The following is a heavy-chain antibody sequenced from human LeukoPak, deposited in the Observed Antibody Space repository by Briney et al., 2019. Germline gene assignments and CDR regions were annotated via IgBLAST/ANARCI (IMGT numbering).Heavy chain of an antibody. D-gene: IGHD2-2*01. CDR3: ARQHIVVVPAGPHNWFDP. J-gene: IGHJ5*02. CDR1: GGSISSSSYY. CDR2: IYYSGST. V-gene: IGHV4-39*01. Sequence: SETLSLTCTVSGGSISSSSYYWGWIRRPPGKGLEWFGSIYYSGSTYYNPSLKSRVTISVDTSKNQFPLKLSSVTAADTAVYYCARQHIVVVPAGPHNWFDPWGQGTLVTVSS.